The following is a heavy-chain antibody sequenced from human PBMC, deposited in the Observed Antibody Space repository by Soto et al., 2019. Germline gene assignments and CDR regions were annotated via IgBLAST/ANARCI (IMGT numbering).Heavy chain of an antibody. CDR1: GFTFSSYA. Sequence: GGSLRLSCAASGFTFSSYAMSWVRQAPGKGLEWVSAISGSGGGTYYARSGKGRFTISRDNSKNTLYLQMNSLRAEDTAVYYCASGYCSGNYYYYGMDVWGQGTTVTVSS. J-gene: IGHJ6*02. V-gene: IGHV3-23*01. CDR3: ASGYCSGNYYYYGMDV. CDR2: ISGSGGGT. D-gene: IGHD3-10*01.